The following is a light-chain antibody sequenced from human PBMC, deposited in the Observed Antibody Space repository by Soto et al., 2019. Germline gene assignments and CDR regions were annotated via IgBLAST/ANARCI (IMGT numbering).Light chain of an antibody. CDR1: NIGSKS. CDR3: QVWDSSSDHPYV. J-gene: IGLJ1*01. Sequence: SYELTQPPSVSVAPGQTARITCGGNNIGSKSVHWYQQKPGQAPVLVVYDDGDRPSGIPERFSGSNSGNTATLTISRVEAGDEADYYCQVWDSSSDHPYVFGTGTKLTVL. V-gene: IGLV3-21*02. CDR2: DDG.